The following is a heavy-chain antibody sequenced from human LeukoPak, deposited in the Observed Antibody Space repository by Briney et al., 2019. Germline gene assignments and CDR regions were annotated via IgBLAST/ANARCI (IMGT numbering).Heavy chain of an antibody. D-gene: IGHD3-10*01. CDR3: ARGEVNYHMVLEVFFDY. CDR2: ISAYNGNT. V-gene: IGHV1-18*01. J-gene: IGHJ4*02. Sequence: VASVKVSCKASGYTFTSYGISWVRQAPGQGLEWMGWISAYNGNTNYAQKLQGRVTMTTDTSTSTAYMELRSLRSDDTAVYYCARGEVNYHMVLEVFFDYWGQGTLVTVSS. CDR1: GYTFTSYG.